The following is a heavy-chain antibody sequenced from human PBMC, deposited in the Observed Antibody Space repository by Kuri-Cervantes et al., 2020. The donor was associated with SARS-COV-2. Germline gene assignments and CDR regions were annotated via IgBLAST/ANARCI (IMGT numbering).Heavy chain of an antibody. CDR2: ISGSGGST. D-gene: IGHD3-10*01. V-gene: IGHV3-23*01. CDR1: GFTFSSYA. J-gene: IGHJ4*02. Sequence: GESLKISCAASGFTFSSYAMSWVRQAPGKGLEWVPAISGSGGSTYYADSVKGRFTISRDNSKNTLYLQMNSLRAEDTAVYYCARVVGIRGYFDYWGQGTLVTVSS. CDR3: ARVVGIRGYFDY.